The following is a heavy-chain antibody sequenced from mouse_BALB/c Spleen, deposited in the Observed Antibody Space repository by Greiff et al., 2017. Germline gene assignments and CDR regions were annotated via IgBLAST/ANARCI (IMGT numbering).Heavy chain of an antibody. Sequence: VQLQQSGAELAKPGASVKMSCKASGYTFTSYWMHWVKQRPGQGLEWIGYINPSTGYTEYNQKFKDKATLTADKSSSTAYMQLSSLTSEDSAVYYCARDYGKGIYAMDYWGQGTSVTVSS. CDR3: ARDYGKGIYAMDY. CDR2: INPSTGYT. CDR1: GYTFTSYW. J-gene: IGHJ4*01. D-gene: IGHD2-1*01. V-gene: IGHV1-7*01.